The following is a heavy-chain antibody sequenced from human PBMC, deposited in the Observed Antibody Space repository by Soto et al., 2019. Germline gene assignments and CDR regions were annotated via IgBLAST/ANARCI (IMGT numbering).Heavy chain of an antibody. CDR2: IYWDDDK. V-gene: IGHV2-5*02. D-gene: IGHD2-15*01. J-gene: IGHJ5*02. CDR3: ARGRVAGGVCFAFAP. CDR1: GFSLSTSGVG. Sequence: QITLKESGPTLVKPTQTLTLTCTFSGFSLSTSGVGVGWIRQPPGKALEWLALIYWDDDKRYSPSLKSRLTIATDPSKSQVVLTLTNMDPVDTATYYFARGRVAGGVCFAFAPLGQGTLVTVSS.